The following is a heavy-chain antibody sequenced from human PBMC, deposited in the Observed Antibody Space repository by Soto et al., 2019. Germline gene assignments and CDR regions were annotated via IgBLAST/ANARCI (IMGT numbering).Heavy chain of an antibody. J-gene: IGHJ4*02. D-gene: IGHD6-13*01. CDR2: ISHSSSTI. CDR1: GFSFTIYS. Sequence: EVQLVESGGGLVQPGGSLRLSCAASGFSFTIYSMSWVRQAPGQGLEWVAYISHSSSTIYYADSVKGRFIISRDNARNSLYLQMNRLKDEDTAVYYCARRYSSSWYVFDYWGQGSLVTVSS. CDR3: ARRYSSSWYVFDY. V-gene: IGHV3-48*02.